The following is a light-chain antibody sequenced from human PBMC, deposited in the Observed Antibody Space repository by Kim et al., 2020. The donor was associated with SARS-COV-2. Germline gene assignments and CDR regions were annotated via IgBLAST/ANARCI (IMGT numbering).Light chain of an antibody. Sequence: SASIGDRVTITCQASQDITNYLNWYQHKPGQAPKLLIYDASNLETGVPSRFSGSGSGTHFTFTISSLQPEDIATYYCQEHDNLGVTFGQGTRLEI. CDR3: QEHDNLGVT. J-gene: IGKJ5*01. CDR1: QDITNY. V-gene: IGKV1-33*01. CDR2: DAS.